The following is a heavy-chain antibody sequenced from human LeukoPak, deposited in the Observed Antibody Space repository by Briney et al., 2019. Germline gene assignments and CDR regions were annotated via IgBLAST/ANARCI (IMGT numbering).Heavy chain of an antibody. V-gene: IGHV3-33*05. D-gene: IGHD6-13*01. CDR1: GLIFSTHG. CDR3: ARPRIALAATSYFDY. Sequence: AGGSLRLSCAASGLIFSTHGMHWVRQAPGRGLEWVTFISYDGTNRYYADSVKGRFTISRDNSKNTLSLQMNSLREEDTAIYYCARPRIALAATSYFDYWGQGTLVTVSS. CDR2: ISYDGTNR. J-gene: IGHJ4*02.